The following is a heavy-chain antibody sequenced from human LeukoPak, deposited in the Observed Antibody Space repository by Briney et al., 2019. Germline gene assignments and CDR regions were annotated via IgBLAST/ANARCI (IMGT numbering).Heavy chain of an antibody. CDR1: GYTFTSYA. CDR2: INTYTGNP. D-gene: IGHD1-26*01. Sequence: ASVKASCKASGYTFTSYATNWLRQAPGQGLEGLGWINTYTGNPTYAQGFTGRFVFSLDTSVSTAYLQISSLKAEDTAVYYCARVQGALVGATRIFDYWGQGTLVTVSS. V-gene: IGHV7-4-1*02. J-gene: IGHJ4*02. CDR3: ARVQGALVGATRIFDY.